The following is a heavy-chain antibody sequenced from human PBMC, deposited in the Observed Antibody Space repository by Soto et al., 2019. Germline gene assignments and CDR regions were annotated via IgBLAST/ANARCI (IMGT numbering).Heavy chain of an antibody. CDR2: IHSDGAK. D-gene: IGHD2-2*01. V-gene: IGHV2-26*01. CDR1: GFSLSNAGSG. Sequence: GSGPTLVNPTETLTLTCTVSGFSLSNAGSGVSWLRQPPGKALARLAHIHSDGAKTYSSSLQSSLTISRDYSRRQVVLTLPKLDPMDTAKYYCARSISLPASADNWFDPWGQGTPVTVSS. J-gene: IGHJ5*02. CDR3: ARSISLPASADNWFDP.